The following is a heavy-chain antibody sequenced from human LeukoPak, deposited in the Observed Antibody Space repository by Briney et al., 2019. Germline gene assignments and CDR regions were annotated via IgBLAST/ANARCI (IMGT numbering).Heavy chain of an antibody. J-gene: IGHJ6*04. Sequence: ASVKVSCKASGGTFSSYAISWVRQAPGQGLGWMGGIIPIFGTANYAQKFQGRVTITADESTSTAYMELSSLRSEDTAVYYCARNAVPDLPSSGMDVCSKGTTVTVSS. V-gene: IGHV1-69*13. D-gene: IGHD2-2*01. CDR2: IIPIFGTA. CDR1: GGTFSSYA. CDR3: ARNAVPDLPSSGMDV.